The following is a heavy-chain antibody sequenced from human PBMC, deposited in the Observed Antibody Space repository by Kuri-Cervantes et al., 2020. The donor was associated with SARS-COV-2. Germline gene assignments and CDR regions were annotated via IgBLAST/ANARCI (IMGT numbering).Heavy chain of an antibody. Sequence: SCLTLVKPTQTLTLTCSFSGFSLSTSGMCVSWIRQPPGKALEWLAVMYWDDDDHYSQSLRNRLTITKDTSKNQVVLTMTNMDPVDTATYYCERAPYDYVWGSYRYGDYWGQGTLVTVSS. J-gene: IGHJ4*02. CDR1: GFSLSTSGMC. CDR3: ERAPYDYVWGSYRYGDY. CDR2: MYWDDDD. V-gene: IGHV2-70*01. D-gene: IGHD3-16*02.